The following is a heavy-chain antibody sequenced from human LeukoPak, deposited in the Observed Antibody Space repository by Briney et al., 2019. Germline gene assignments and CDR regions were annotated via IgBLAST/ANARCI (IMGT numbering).Heavy chain of an antibody. CDR3: AGIPGRLRADYYYYYMDV. V-gene: IGHV1-2*02. J-gene: IGHJ6*03. D-gene: IGHD5-12*01. CDR1: GYTFTGYY. Sequence: ASVKVSCKASGYTFTGYYMHWVRQAPGQGLEWMGWINPNNGGTNYAQKLQGRVTMTTDTSTSTAYMELRSLRSDDTAVYYCAGIPGRLRADYYYYYMDVWGKGTTVTVSS. CDR2: INPNNGGT.